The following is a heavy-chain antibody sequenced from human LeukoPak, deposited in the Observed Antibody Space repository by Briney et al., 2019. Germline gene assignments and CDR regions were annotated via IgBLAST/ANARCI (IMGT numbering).Heavy chain of an antibody. CDR3: ARQGGGPYSGSPFDY. J-gene: IGHJ4*02. V-gene: IGHV1-18*01. CDR1: GYTFTSYG. D-gene: IGHD1-26*01. Sequence: GASVKVSCKASGYTFTSYGISWVRQAPGQGLEWMGWISAYNGNTNYAQKLQGRVTITRDASASTAYMELSSLRSEDTAVYYCARQGGGPYSGSPFDYWGQGTLVTVSS. CDR2: ISAYNGNT.